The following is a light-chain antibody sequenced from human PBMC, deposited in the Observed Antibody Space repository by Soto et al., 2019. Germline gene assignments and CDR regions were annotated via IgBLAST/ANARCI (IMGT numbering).Light chain of an antibody. CDR3: QQANSFPLT. Sequence: DIPMTQSPSSVSASVGDRVTITCPASQSIRSWLAWYQQKPGKAPNLLTYAASSLQGGVPSRFSGSGSGTDFTLTISSLQPEDFATYYCQQANSFPLTFGHGTKLEIK. CDR2: AAS. V-gene: IGKV1-12*01. CDR1: QSIRSW. J-gene: IGKJ2*01.